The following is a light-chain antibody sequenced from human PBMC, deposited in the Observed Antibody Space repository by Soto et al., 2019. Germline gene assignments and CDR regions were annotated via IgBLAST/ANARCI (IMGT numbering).Light chain of an antibody. Sequence: QSVLTQPPSASGSPGQSVTITCSGTENDIGFANYVSWYQQHPDEAPKLLIYDVATRPSGVSNRFSGSKSGSTASLIISRLQTEDEADYYCVSFTSSTTYVFGSGTKLTVL. CDR3: VSFTSSTTYV. CDR2: DVA. J-gene: IGLJ1*01. CDR1: ENDIGFANY. V-gene: IGLV2-14*03.